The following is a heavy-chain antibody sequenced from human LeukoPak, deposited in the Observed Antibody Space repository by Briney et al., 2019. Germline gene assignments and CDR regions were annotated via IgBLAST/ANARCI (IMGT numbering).Heavy chain of an antibody. CDR1: GGSFSGYY. CDR2: IYFSGST. J-gene: IGHJ3*02. CDR3: ARGYTSGWSPALDI. D-gene: IGHD6-19*01. Sequence: SETLSLTCAVYGGSFSGYYWSWIRQPPGKGLEWIGYIYFSGSTNYNPSLKNRVTFSVDTSKNQFSLNLSSVTAADTAVYYCARGYTSGWSPALDIWGQGTMVTVSS. V-gene: IGHV4-34*11.